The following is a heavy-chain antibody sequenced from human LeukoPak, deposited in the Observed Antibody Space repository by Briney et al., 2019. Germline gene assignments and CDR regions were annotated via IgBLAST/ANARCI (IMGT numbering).Heavy chain of an antibody. J-gene: IGHJ4*02. CDR2: IYYSGST. CDR3: ARMVGQLIEYYFDY. CDR1: GGSISSYY. V-gene: IGHV4-59*01. Sequence: SETLSLTCTVSGGSISSYYWSWIRQPPGKGLEWIGYIYYSGSTSYNPSLKSRVTISVDTSKNQFSLKLFSVTAADTAVYYCARMVGQLIEYYFDYWGRGTLVTVSS. D-gene: IGHD1/OR15-1a*01.